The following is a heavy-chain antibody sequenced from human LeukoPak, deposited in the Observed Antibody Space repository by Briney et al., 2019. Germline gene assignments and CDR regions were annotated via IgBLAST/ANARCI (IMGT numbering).Heavy chain of an antibody. CDR2: IYYSGST. Sequence: SQTLSLTCAVSGGSISSGGYSWSWIRQPPGKGLEWIGYIYYSGSTNYNPSLKSRVTISVDTSKNQFSLKLSSVTAADTAVYYCATSHCSGGSCSDYWGQGTLVTVSS. CDR3: ATSHCSGGSCSDY. CDR1: GGSISSGGYS. J-gene: IGHJ4*02. D-gene: IGHD2-15*01. V-gene: IGHV4-30-4*07.